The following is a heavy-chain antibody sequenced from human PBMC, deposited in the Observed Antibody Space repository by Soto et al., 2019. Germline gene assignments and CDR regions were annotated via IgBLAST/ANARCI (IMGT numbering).Heavy chain of an antibody. CDR2: IYWNDDK. Sequence: SGPTLVKPTQTLTLTCTFSGFSLSTSGVGVGWIRQPPGKALEWLALIYWNDDKRYSPSLKSRLTITKDTSKNQVVLTMTNMDPVDTATYYCAHRRRGYCGGDCYSGWFDPWGQGTLVTVSS. J-gene: IGHJ5*02. CDR3: AHRRRGYCGGDCYSGWFDP. V-gene: IGHV2-5*01. CDR1: GFSLSTSGVG. D-gene: IGHD2-21*02.